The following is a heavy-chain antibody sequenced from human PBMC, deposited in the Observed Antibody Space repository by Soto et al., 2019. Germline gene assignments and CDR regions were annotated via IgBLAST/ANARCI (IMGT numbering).Heavy chain of an antibody. CDR1: GGTFSGYA. J-gene: IGHJ1*01. V-gene: IGHV1-69*01. Sequence: QAHLMQSGAEVKKPGSSVKVSCKASGGTFSGYAISWVRQRPGRGLEWMGGIIPIFGITTYAEKFQGRITLAGDESTGTAFMDLRSLISEYTAVYYCARDPRSITGTTSSEDFQFWGPGTLVSVSS. CDR2: IIPIFGIT. D-gene: IGHD1-20*01. CDR3: ARDPRSITGTTSSEDFQF.